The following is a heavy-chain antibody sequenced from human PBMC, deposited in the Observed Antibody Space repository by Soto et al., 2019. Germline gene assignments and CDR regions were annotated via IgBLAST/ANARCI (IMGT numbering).Heavy chain of an antibody. D-gene: IGHD1-26*01. CDR2: IYYSGST. V-gene: IGHV4-31*03. CDR3: AREDSGSYLDWFDP. Sequence: SETLSLTCTVSGGSISSGGYYWSWIRQHPGKGLEWIGYIYYSGSTYYNPSLKSRVTISVDTSKNQFSLKLSSVTAADTAVYYCAREDSGSYLDWFDPWGQGTLVTV. J-gene: IGHJ5*02. CDR1: GGSISSGGYY.